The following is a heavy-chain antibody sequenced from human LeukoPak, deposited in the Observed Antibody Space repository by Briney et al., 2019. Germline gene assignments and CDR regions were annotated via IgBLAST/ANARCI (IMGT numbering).Heavy chain of an antibody. CDR1: GGTFSNYG. Sequence: SVTVSCKASGGTFSNYGISWVRQAPGHGLEWIGGLIPVFGATKYAQKFQGRVTITTDESASTAYMELTSLGSDDTAVYYCARGQRDPGAGAGIDYYYYYMDVWGKGTTVTVSS. CDR2: LIPVFGAT. CDR3: ARGQRDPGAGAGIDYYYYYMDV. J-gene: IGHJ6*03. D-gene: IGHD6-19*01. V-gene: IGHV1-69*05.